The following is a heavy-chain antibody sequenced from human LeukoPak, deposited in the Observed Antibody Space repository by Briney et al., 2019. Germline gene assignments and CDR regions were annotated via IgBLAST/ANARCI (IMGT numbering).Heavy chain of an antibody. J-gene: IGHJ4*02. D-gene: IGHD4-23*01. CDR1: GFTFSSYA. CDR3: AKDLLRWSFDY. V-gene: IGHV3-23*01. CDR2: IHGSDDNT. Sequence: GGSLRLSCAASGFTFSSYAMTWVRQAPGKGLEWVSAIHGSDDNTHYADSVKGRFTISRDKSKNTLYLQMNSLRADDTAVYYCAKDLLRWSFDYWGQGTLVTVSS.